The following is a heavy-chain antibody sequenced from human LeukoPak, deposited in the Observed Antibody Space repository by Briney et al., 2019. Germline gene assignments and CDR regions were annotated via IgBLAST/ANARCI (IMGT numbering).Heavy chain of an antibody. J-gene: IGHJ4*02. CDR1: GGSISSSSYY. CDR3: ARGHKTRIFPYYFDY. D-gene: IGHD2-15*01. CDR2: IYYSGST. Sequence: PSETLSLTCTVSGGSISSSSYYWGWIRQPPGKGLEWIGSIYYSGSTYYNPSLKSRVTISVDTSKNQFSLKLSSVTAADTAVYYCARGHKTRIFPYYFDYWGQGTLVTVSS. V-gene: IGHV4-39*07.